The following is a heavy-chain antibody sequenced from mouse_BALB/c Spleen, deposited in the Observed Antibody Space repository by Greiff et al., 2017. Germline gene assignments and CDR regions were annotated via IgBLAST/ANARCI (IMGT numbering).Heavy chain of an antibody. CDR2: IDPSDSET. Sequence: QVQLQQPRAELVKPGAPVKLSCKASGYTFTSYWMNWVKQRPGRGLEWIGRIDPSDSETHYNQKFKDKATLTVDKSSSTAYIQLSSLTSEDSAVYYCAREAPKLTWFAYWGQGTLVTVSA. CDR1: GYTFTSYW. J-gene: IGHJ3*01. D-gene: IGHD1-3*01. V-gene: IGHV1-69*02. CDR3: AREAPKLTWFAY.